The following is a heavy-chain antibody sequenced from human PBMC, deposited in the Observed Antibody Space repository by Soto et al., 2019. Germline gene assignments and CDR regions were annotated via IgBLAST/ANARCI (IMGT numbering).Heavy chain of an antibody. V-gene: IGHV4-34*01. D-gene: IGHD3-16*01. CDR3: QGGDF. CDR2: INDSGST. Sequence: KPAETLSVTCAVSVGSFRAYFWSWIRQSPDKGLEWIGEINDSGSTYYNPSFKSRLTISVDTSKSQISLTLTSVTAADSAVYYCQGGDFWGQGTRVTVSS. CDR1: VGSFRAYF. J-gene: IGHJ4*02.